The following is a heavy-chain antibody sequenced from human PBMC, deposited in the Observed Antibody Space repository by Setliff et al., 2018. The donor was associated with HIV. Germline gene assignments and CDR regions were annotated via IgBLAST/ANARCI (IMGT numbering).Heavy chain of an antibody. V-gene: IGHV4-4*09. Sequence: PSETLSLTCTASGGSISSYDWSWIRQPPGKGLEWIGYIFTSGSTNYNPSLKSRVTISMDTSKNQFSLKLSSVTAADTALYYSARQPIYCGDCYSSGGMGPADYWGQGTLVTVSS. CDR1: GGSISSYD. D-gene: IGHD2-21*02. J-gene: IGHJ4*02. CDR2: IFTSGST. CDR3: ARQPIYCGDCYSSGGMGPADY.